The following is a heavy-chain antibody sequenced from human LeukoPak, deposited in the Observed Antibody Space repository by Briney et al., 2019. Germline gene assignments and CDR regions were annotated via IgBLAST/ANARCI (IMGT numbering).Heavy chain of an antibody. CDR3: ARDTLIVVVPAAIRISFDYYYYVMDV. CDR1: GFTFSSYS. V-gene: IGHV3-21*01. D-gene: IGHD2-2*01. Sequence: GGSLRLSCAASGFTFSSYSMTWVRQAPGKELEWVSSISSSSSYIYYADSVKGRFTISRDNARNSLYLQMNSLRAEDTAVYYCARDTLIVVVPAAIRISFDYYYYVMDVWGQGTTVTVSS. CDR2: ISSSSSYI. J-gene: IGHJ6*02.